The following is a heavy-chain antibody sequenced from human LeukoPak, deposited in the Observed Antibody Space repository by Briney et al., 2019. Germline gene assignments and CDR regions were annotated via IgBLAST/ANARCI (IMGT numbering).Heavy chain of an antibody. CDR2: IYYSGST. Sequence: SETLSLTCTVSGGSISNYYWSWIRQTPGKGLEWIGYIYYSGSTNYNPPLKSRVTISVDTSKNLVSLILNSVTAADTAIYYCARSVHASGKTWFFDLWGRGSLVTVSS. CDR3: ARSVHASGKTWFFDL. J-gene: IGHJ2*01. D-gene: IGHD1-26*01. V-gene: IGHV4-59*08. CDR1: GGSISNYY.